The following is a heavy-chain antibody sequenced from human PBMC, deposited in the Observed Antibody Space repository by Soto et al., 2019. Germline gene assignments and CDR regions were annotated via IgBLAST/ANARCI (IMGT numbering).Heavy chain of an antibody. CDR2: ISSSGTTI. CDR3: ASSEGNYYYYGMDV. J-gene: IGHJ6*02. CDR1: RFRFSDYY. V-gene: IGHV3-11*01. Sequence: GESLRLSCEASRFRFSDYYMSWVRQAPGKGLEWVSFISSSGTTIYYADSVKGRFTISRDNAKNSLFLEMNSLRVEDTAVYYCASSEGNYYYYGMDVWGQGTTVTVSS.